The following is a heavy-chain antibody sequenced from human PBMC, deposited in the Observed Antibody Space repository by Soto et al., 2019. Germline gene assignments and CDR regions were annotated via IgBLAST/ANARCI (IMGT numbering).Heavy chain of an antibody. CDR2: IYYSGST. CDR1: GGSISRYY. CDR3: ARQILWELREESWSDP. Sequence: SETLSLTCTVSGGSISRYYWSWIRQPPGKGLEWIGYIYYSGSTNYNPSLKSRVTISVDTSKNQFSLRLSSVTAADTAVYYCARQILWELREESWSDPWGQATLVTVFS. V-gene: IGHV4-59*08. D-gene: IGHD1-26*01. J-gene: IGHJ5*02.